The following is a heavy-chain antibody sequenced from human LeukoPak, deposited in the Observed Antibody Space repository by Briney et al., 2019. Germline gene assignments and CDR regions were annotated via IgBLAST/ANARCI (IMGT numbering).Heavy chain of an antibody. J-gene: IGHJ4*02. Sequence: AGGSLRLSRAASGFTFSSYEMNWVRQAPGKGLECVSFISSSGNTIYYADSVKGRFTISRDNAKNSLYLQMNSLRAEDSAIYYCARDHGAYWGQGTLVTVSS. CDR3: ARDHGAY. CDR1: GFTFSSYE. V-gene: IGHV3-48*03. CDR2: ISSSGNTI. D-gene: IGHD3-10*01.